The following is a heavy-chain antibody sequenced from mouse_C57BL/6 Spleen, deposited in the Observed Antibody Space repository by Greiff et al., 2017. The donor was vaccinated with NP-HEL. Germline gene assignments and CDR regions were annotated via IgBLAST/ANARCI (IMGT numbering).Heavy chain of an antibody. D-gene: IGHD2-1*01. CDR2: IDPENGDT. Sequence: EVQLQQSGAELVRPGASVKLSCTASGFNIKDDYMHWVKQRPEQGLEWIGWIDPENGDTEYASKFQGKATITADTSSNTAYLQLSSLTSEDTAVYYCTRYYGNGMDYWGQGTSVTVSS. CDR1: GFNIKDDY. V-gene: IGHV14-4*01. CDR3: TRYYGNGMDY. J-gene: IGHJ4*01.